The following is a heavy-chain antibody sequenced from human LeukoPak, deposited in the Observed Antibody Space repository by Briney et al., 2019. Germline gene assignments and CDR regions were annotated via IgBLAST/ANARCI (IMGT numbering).Heavy chain of an antibody. D-gene: IGHD3-16*01. CDR2: INPTGGST. V-gene: IGHV1-46*01. CDR3: ARDWGAPTQYYYYGMDV. J-gene: IGHJ6*02. CDR1: GYTFPSYF. Sequence: ASVKVSCKASGYTFPSYFMHWVRQAPGQGLEWMGIINPTGGSTTYAQKFQGRVTITADESTSTAYMELSSLRSEDTAVYYCARDWGAPTQYYYYGMDVWGQGTTVTVSS.